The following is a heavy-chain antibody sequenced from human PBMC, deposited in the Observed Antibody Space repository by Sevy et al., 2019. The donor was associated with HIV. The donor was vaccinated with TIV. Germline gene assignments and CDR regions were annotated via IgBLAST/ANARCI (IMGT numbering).Heavy chain of an antibody. CDR3: ARDPSKSYYDSSRSGY. J-gene: IGHJ4*02. V-gene: IGHV1-69*13. CDR2: IIPIFGTA. CDR1: GGTFSSYA. D-gene: IGHD3-22*01. Sequence: ASVKVSCKASGGTFSSYAISWVRQAPGQGLEWMGGIIPIFGTANYAQKFQGRVTITADESTSTAYMELSSLRSEDTAVYYCARDPSKSYYDSSRSGYWGQGTLVTVSS.